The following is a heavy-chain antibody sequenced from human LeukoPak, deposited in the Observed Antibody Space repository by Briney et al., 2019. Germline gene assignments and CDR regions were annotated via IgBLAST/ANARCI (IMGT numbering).Heavy chain of an antibody. D-gene: IGHD5-12*01. CDR2: IKEDGSEE. CDR3: TRDGVATIWGIIDY. V-gene: IGHV3-7*01. J-gene: IGHJ4*02. Sequence: GGSLRLSCAASGFNFGEFWMAWVRQTPGKGLEWVADIKEDGSEEFYVDSVKGRFTISRDNAENSLYLQINSLRADDTAVYYCTRDGVATIWGIIDYWGQGTLVTVSS. CDR1: GFNFGEFW.